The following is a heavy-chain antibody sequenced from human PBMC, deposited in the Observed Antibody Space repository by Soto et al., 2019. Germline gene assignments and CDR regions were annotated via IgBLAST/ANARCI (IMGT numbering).Heavy chain of an antibody. Sequence: QVQLVESGGGVVQPGMSLSLSCAASGLTLSRFAMHWVRQASGKGLEWVAVIGYDGSNKDYADSVKGRFTISRDNSKNTLYPQMNSLSPEDTAVYYCARDPVNYYGSWTYGMDVWGQGTTVTVSS. CDR2: IGYDGSNK. J-gene: IGHJ6*02. CDR3: ARDPVNYYGSWTYGMDV. D-gene: IGHD3-10*01. CDR1: GLTLSRFA. V-gene: IGHV3-30-3*01.